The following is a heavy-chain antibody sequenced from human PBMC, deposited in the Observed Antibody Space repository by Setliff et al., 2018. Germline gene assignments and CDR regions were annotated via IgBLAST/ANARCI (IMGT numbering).Heavy chain of an antibody. V-gene: IGHV4-59*02. CDR1: GVSVASHY. Sequence: KPSETLSLTCTVSGVSVASHYWSWIRQAPGTGLEWIAYVHDNGETNQNPSLKGRFTIFRDNSKNTLYLQMSSLRADDTAMYYCARDQFRNSGGLYSWGQGTLVTVSS. CDR2: VHDNGET. CDR3: ARDQFRNSGGLYS. D-gene: IGHD1-7*01. J-gene: IGHJ5*02.